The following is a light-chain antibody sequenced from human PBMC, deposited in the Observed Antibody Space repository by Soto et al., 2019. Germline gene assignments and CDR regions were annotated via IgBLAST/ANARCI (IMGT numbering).Light chain of an antibody. Sequence: QSALIQPPSVSGSPGQSVTISCTGTSSDVGSYDYVSWYQQHPGTVPKPMIYNVNTRPSGVPDRFSGSKSGTSASLAITGLLAEDEGDYYCQSYDASVSGSGVIFGGGTKVTVL. CDR3: QSYDASVSGSGVI. CDR2: NVN. CDR1: SSDVGSYDY. V-gene: IGLV2-11*01. J-gene: IGLJ2*01.